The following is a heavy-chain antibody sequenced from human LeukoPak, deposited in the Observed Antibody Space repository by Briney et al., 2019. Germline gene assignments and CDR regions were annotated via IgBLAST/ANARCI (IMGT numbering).Heavy chain of an antibody. D-gene: IGHD4-17*01. CDR2: IYYSGST. CDR1: GGSISSYY. Sequence: SETLSLTCTVSGGSISSYYWSWIRQPPGKGLEWIGYIYYSGSTNYNPSLKSRVTISVDTSKNQFSLKLSSVTAADTAVYYCARGGADGDYGDYWGQGTLVTVSS. V-gene: IGHV4-59*01. J-gene: IGHJ4*02. CDR3: ARGGADGDYGDY.